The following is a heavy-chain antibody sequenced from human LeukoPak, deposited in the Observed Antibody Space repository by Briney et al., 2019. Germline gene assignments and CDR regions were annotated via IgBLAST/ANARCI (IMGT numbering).Heavy chain of an antibody. Sequence: ASVKVSCKASGGTFSSYAISWVRQAPGQGLEWMGGIIPIFGTANYAQKFQGRVTITADKSTSTAYMELSSLRSEDTAVYYCARGAGLGYCSGGSCLRRKSKVFDYWGQGTLVTVSS. CDR1: GGTFSSYA. J-gene: IGHJ4*02. CDR3: ARGAGLGYCSGGSCLRRKSKVFDY. V-gene: IGHV1-69*06. CDR2: IIPIFGTA. D-gene: IGHD2-15*01.